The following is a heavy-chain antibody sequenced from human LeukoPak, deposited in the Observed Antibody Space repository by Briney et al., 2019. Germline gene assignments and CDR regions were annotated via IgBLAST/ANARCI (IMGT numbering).Heavy chain of an antibody. J-gene: IGHJ4*02. Sequence: TLVKPTQTLTLTCTFSGFSLSTPRVGVGWIRQPPGKALEWLALIYWDDDTRYSPSLRSRLTITRDTSKNQVVLIMTRVDPVDTATYYCAHSGYDSGWYYFAYWGQGTLVTVSS. D-gene: IGHD6-19*01. CDR3: AHSGYDSGWYYFAY. CDR2: IYWDDDT. CDR1: GFSLSTPRVG. V-gene: IGHV2-5*02.